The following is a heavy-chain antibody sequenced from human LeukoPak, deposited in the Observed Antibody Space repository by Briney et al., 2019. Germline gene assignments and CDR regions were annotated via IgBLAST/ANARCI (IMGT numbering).Heavy chain of an antibody. V-gene: IGHV6-1*01. Sequence: SQTLSLTCAISGDSVSSNSAAWNWIRQSPSRGLEWLGRAYYRSKWYKYYAVSVKSRITINPDTSKNPFSLRLSSVTAADTAVYYCARRVGRWFGERAYYYNSMDVWGKGTTATISS. D-gene: IGHD3-10*01. CDR1: GDSVSSNSAA. CDR2: AYYRSKWYK. CDR3: ARRVGRWFGERAYYYNSMDV. J-gene: IGHJ6*03.